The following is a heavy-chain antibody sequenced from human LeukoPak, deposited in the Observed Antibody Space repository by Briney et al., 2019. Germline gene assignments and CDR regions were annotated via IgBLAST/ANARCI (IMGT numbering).Heavy chain of an antibody. CDR3: AKPSKEGYYDSSGYYPS. CDR2: INNDGSIT. D-gene: IGHD3-22*01. Sequence: TGGSLRLSCAASGFTVSSNYMSWVRQAPGKGLEWVSHINNDGSITNYADSVKGRFTISRDNAKNTLYLQMNSLRAEDTAVYYCAKPSKEGYYDSSGYYPSWGQGTLVTVSS. CDR1: GFTVSSNY. J-gene: IGHJ4*02. V-gene: IGHV3-74*01.